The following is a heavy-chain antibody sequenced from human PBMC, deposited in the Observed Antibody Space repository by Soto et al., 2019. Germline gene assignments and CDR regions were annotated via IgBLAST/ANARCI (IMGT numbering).Heavy chain of an antibody. CDR1: GFTFSSYG. V-gene: IGHV3-30*18. D-gene: IGHD1-26*01. Sequence: GGSLRLSCAASGFTFSSYGMHWVRQAPGKGLEWVAVISYDGSNKYYADSVKGRFTISRDNSKNTLYLQMNSLRAEDTAVYYCAKDEAGGYYYYYYMDVWGQGTTVTVSS. CDR2: ISYDGSNK. CDR3: AKDEAGGYYYYYYMDV. J-gene: IGHJ6*03.